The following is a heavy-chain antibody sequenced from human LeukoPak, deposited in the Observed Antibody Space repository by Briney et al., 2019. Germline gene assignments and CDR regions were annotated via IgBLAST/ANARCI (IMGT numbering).Heavy chain of an antibody. D-gene: IGHD5-12*01. CDR3: AKGGVATIRY. Sequence: ASVKVSCKTSGYTFTRYHIHWVRQAPGQGLEWMGVINPSGGTTTYAQNFQGRVTMTRDTSTITVYMELSSLRSDDTAVYYCAKGGVATIRYWGQGTLVTVSS. V-gene: IGHV1-46*01. CDR2: INPSGGTT. J-gene: IGHJ4*02. CDR1: GYTFTRYH.